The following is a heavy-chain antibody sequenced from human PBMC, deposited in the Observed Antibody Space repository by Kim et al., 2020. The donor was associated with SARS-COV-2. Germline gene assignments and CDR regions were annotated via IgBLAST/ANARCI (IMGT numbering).Heavy chain of an antibody. CDR3: ARQVAVAGRGVKVNYYYYGMDV. D-gene: IGHD6-19*01. J-gene: IGHJ6*02. CDR2: IYPGDSDT. CDR1: GYSFTSYW. Sequence: GESLKISCKGSGYSFTSYWIGWVRQMPGKGLEWMGIIYPGDSDTRYSPSFQGQVTISADKSISTAYLQWSSLEASDTAMYYCARQVAVAGRGVKVNYYYYGMDVWGQGTTVTVSS. V-gene: IGHV5-51*01.